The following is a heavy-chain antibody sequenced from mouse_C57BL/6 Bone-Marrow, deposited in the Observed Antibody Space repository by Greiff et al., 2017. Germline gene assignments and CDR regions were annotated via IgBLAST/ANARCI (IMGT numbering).Heavy chain of an antibody. Sequence: EVMLVESGGDLVKPGGSLKLSCAASGFPFSSYGLSWVRQPPDKRLEWVATISSGGSYTDYPGSVKGRFTISRDNAKNTLYLQMSSLKSEDTAMYYCARRGDDYYAMDYWGQGTSVTVSS. V-gene: IGHV5-6*02. CDR3: ARRGDDYYAMDY. CDR2: ISSGGSYT. J-gene: IGHJ4*01. CDR1: GFPFSSYG.